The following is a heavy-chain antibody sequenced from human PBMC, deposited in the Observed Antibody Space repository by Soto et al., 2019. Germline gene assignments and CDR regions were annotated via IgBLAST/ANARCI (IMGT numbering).Heavy chain of an antibody. Sequence: PGGSLRLSCAASGFTFSSYGMHWVRQAPGKGLEWVAVISYDGSNKYYADSVKGRFTISRDNSKNTLYLQMNSLRAEDTAVYYCAKDSVGTAMGIYYGMDVWGQGTTVTVSS. CDR2: ISYDGSNK. CDR1: GFTFSSYG. D-gene: IGHD5-18*01. V-gene: IGHV3-30*18. CDR3: AKDSVGTAMGIYYGMDV. J-gene: IGHJ6*02.